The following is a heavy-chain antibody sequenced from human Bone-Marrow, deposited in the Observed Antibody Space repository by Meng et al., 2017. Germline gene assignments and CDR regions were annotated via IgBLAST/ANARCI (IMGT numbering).Heavy chain of an antibody. V-gene: IGHV4-30-4*01. D-gene: IGHD2-15*01. Sequence: QVQLQESGPGRVKPSQTLSLTCTVSGGSTSSGDYYWTWIRQPPGKALEWIGHMFYSGISYYNPSLKSRVTISLDTAENQFSLKLSSVTAADTAVYYCAAHGGGYCSGGTCYERNWFDPWGQGTLVTVSS. CDR2: MFYSGIS. CDR3: AAHGGGYCSGGTCYERNWFDP. CDR1: GGSTSSGDYY. J-gene: IGHJ5*02.